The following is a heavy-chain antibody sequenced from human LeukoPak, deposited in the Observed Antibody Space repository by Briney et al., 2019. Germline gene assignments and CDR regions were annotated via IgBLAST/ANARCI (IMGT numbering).Heavy chain of an antibody. J-gene: IGHJ3*02. D-gene: IGHD3-16*01. CDR1: GFTFNTYA. Sequence: GGSLRLSCAASGFTFNTYAMSWVRQAPGKGLERVSAIGGSGGSTYHADSVKGRFTISRDNSKNTLFLLMNKLRAEDTAVYYCAREFVVYNDYLWGTYHNDAFDIWGQGTMVTVSS. V-gene: IGHV3-23*01. CDR2: IGGSGGST. CDR3: AREFVVYNDYLWGTYHNDAFDI.